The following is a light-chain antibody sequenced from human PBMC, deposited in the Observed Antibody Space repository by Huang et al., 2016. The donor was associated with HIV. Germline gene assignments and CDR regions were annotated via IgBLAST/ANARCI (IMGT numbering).Light chain of an antibody. CDR2: SAS. V-gene: IGKV1-39*01. Sequence: DIQMTQSPSSLSASVGDRVTITCRESQSISVYLNRYQQKPGKAPKLLIYSASSLQSGGPSRFSGSGAGTDFTLTISSLQPEDFASYYCQQSYSTPQFTFGPGTKVDIK. CDR3: QQSYSTPQFT. J-gene: IGKJ3*01. CDR1: QSISVY.